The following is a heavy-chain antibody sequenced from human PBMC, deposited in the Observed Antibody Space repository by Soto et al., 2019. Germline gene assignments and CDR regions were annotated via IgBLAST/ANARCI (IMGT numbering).Heavy chain of an antibody. CDR3: ATPLYSSSWWSRRDYYYGMDV. V-gene: IGHV1-69*01. Sequence: QVQLVQSGAEVQKPGSSVKVSCKASGGTFSSYAISWVRQAPGQGLEWMGGIIPIFGTANYAQKFQGRVTITADESTSTAYMELSSLRSEDTAVYYCATPLYSSSWWSRRDYYYGMDVWGQGTTVTVSS. CDR2: IIPIFGTA. J-gene: IGHJ6*02. CDR1: GGTFSSYA. D-gene: IGHD6-13*01.